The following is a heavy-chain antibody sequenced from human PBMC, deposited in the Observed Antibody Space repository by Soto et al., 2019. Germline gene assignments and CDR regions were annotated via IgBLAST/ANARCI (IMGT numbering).Heavy chain of an antibody. CDR3: ARVRVRFLEWLGSEG. V-gene: IGHV1-69*12. J-gene: IGHJ4*02. Sequence: QVQLVQSGAEVKKPGSSVKVSYKASGGTFSSYAFSWVRQAPGQGLEWMGGIIPIFGTANYAQKFQGRVTITADESTSTAYMELSILRSEDTAVYYCARVRVRFLEWLGSEGCGQGSLVTVSS. CDR2: IIPIFGTA. CDR1: GGTFSSYA. D-gene: IGHD3-3*01.